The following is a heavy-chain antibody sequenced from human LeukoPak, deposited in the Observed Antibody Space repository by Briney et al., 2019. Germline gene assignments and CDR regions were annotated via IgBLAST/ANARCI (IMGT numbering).Heavy chain of an antibody. J-gene: IGHJ4*02. V-gene: IGHV4-59*12. CDR3: ARRRYSYAYLFDY. CDR2: IYYRGTT. Sequence: PSETLSLTCTVSGDSIDSYYWSWIRQPPGKGLEWIGYIYYRGTTSYNPFLKSRVTISVDTSKNQFSLKLNSVTAADTAVYYCARRRYSYAYLFDYWGQGTLVTVSS. D-gene: IGHD5-18*01. CDR1: GDSIDSYY.